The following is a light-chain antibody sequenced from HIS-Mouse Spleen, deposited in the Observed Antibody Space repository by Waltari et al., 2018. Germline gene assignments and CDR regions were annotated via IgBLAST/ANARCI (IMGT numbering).Light chain of an antibody. CDR3: AAWDDSLSGPV. CDR2: RNN. CDR1: SPNIGSNY. J-gene: IGLJ3*02. Sequence: QSVLTQPPSASGTPGQRVTISCSGSSPNIGSNYVYWYQQLPGTAPKLLIYRNNQRPSGVPDRFSGSKYGTSASLAISGLRSEDEADYYCAAWDDSLSGPVFGGGTKLTVL. V-gene: IGLV1-47*01.